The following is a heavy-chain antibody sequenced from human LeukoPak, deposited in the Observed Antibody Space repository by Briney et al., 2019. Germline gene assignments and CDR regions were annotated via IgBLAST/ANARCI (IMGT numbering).Heavy chain of an antibody. V-gene: IGHV4-39*01. J-gene: IGHJ6*02. Sequence: SETLSLTCTVSGESTSSSSSYWGWVRPPPGRGLEWTGSIYYSGSPYYSPSLRSRVTISVDTSKNQVSLKLSSVTAADTAVYYCVRHYYDSTGFGRSYYYYGMDAWGHGTVVTVSS. CDR2: IYYSGSP. D-gene: IGHD3-22*01. CDR1: GESTSSSSSY. CDR3: VRHYYDSTGFGRSYYYYGMDA.